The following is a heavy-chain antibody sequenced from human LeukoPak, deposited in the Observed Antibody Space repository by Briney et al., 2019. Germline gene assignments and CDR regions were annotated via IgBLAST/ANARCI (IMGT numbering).Heavy chain of an antibody. Sequence: SVKVSCKASGYTFTSYYMHWVRQAPGQGLEWMGWIIPIFGTATYAQKFQGRVTITADESTSKAYMELSSLRSEDTAVYYCARDLAEGPYRSPDSSGNDWGQGTLVTVSS. J-gene: IGHJ4*02. CDR1: GYTFTSYY. CDR2: IIPIFGTA. V-gene: IGHV1-69*13. D-gene: IGHD3-22*01. CDR3: ARDLAEGPYRSPDSSGND.